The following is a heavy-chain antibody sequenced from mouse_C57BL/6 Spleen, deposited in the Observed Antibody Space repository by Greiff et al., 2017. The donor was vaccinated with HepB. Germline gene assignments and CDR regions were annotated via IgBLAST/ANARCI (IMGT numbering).Heavy chain of an antibody. Sequence: SGPELVKPGASVKISCKASGYAFSSSWMNWVKQRPGKGLEWIGRIYPGDGDTNYNGKFKGKATLTADKSSSTAYMQLSSLTSEDSAVYFCASPYYYGSSFYFDYWGQGTTLTVSS. CDR3: ASPYYYGSSFYFDY. CDR1: GYAFSSSW. CDR2: IYPGDGDT. V-gene: IGHV1-82*01. D-gene: IGHD1-1*01. J-gene: IGHJ2*01.